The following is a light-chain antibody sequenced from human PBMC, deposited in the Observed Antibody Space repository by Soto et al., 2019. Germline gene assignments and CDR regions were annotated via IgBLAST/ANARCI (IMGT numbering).Light chain of an antibody. Sequence: QSVLTQPPSASGSPGQSVTISCTGTSSDIGGYNYVSWYQQHPGKAPKLMIYEVSKRPSGVPDRFSGSKSGNTASLTVSGLQAEDEADYYCSSYADSNNPYVFGTGTKLTVL. J-gene: IGLJ1*01. CDR3: SSYADSNNPYV. CDR2: EVS. CDR1: SSDIGGYNY. V-gene: IGLV2-8*01.